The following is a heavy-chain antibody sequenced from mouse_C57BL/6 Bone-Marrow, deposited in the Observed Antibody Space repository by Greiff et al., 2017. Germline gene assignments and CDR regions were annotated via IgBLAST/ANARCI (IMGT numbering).Heavy chain of an antibody. CDR2: ITHSGET. CDR3: AGDRRDYGYCDV. V-gene: IGHV12-3*01. J-gene: IGHJ1*03. CDR1: GFPITSGYY. Sequence: QLQESGPGLVKPSQSLFLTCSITGFPITSGYYWIWIRQSPGKPLEWMGYITHSGETFYNPSLQSPISITRETSKNQFFLQLNSVTTEDTAMYYCAGDRRDYGYCDVWGTGTTVTVSS.